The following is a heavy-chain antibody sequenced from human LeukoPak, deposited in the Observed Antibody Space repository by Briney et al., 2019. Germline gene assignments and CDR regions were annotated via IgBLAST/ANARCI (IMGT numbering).Heavy chain of an antibody. J-gene: IGHJ5*02. D-gene: IGHD2-15*01. CDR3: ARDPYLAYCSGGSCYGGLDP. CDR1: GFTSSTYA. V-gene: IGHV3-30*04. CDR2: ISYDGSNK. Sequence: PGGSLRLSCAASGFTSSTYAMHWVRQAPGKGLEWVAVISYDGSNKYYADSVKGRFTISRDNSKNTLSLQMNSLRAEDTAVYYCARDPYLAYCSGGSCYGGLDPWGQGTLVTVSS.